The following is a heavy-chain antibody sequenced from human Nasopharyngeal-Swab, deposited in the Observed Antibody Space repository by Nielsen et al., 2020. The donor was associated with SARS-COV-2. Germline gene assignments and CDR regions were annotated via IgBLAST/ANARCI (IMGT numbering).Heavy chain of an antibody. CDR1: GGSFSGYY. Sequence: GSLRLSCAVYGGSFSGYYWSWVRQPPGKGLEWIGEINHSGSTNYNPSLKSRVTISVDTSKNQFSLKLSSVTAADTAVYYCARPTRPYYYYYYGMDVWGKGTTVTVSS. J-gene: IGHJ6*04. CDR3: ARPTRPYYYYYYGMDV. CDR2: INHSGST. V-gene: IGHV4-34*01.